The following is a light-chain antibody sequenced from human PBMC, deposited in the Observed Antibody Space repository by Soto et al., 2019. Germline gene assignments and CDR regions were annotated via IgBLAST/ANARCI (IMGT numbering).Light chain of an antibody. Sequence: DIVMTQSPDSLAVSLGEGATINCKSSQRVLYSSSNKNYLAWYQQKPGQPPKLLIYWASARQSGDPDRFSGRGSGSEFTLAISSLQAEDVAVYYCQQYYETPFTVGPGTKVDIK. CDR2: WAS. CDR3: QQYYETPFT. CDR1: QRVLYSSSNKNY. V-gene: IGKV4-1*01. J-gene: IGKJ3*01.